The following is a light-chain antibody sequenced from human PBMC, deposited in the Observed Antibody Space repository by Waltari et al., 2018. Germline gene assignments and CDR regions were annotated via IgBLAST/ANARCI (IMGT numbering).Light chain of an antibody. J-gene: IGLJ2*01. CDR1: DLGGKS. CDR2: YDS. V-gene: IGLV3-21*04. Sequence: SYVLTQPPSVSAAPGETARISCGGIDLGGKSVHWYQQKAGRAPKMVLSYDSDRPSGIPERFSGANSGNTAILTISRVEAGDETDYYCQVWDRGGFFGGGTKVTVL. CDR3: QVWDRGGF.